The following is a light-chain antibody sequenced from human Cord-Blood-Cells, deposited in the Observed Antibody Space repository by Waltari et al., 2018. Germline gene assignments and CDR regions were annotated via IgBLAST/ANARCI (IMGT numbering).Light chain of an antibody. V-gene: IGKV4-1*01. Sequence: DIVMTQSPDSLAVSLGERATINCQSSQSVLYSSNNKNYLAWYQQKPGQPPKLLIYCASTRESGVPDRFSGSGSGTDFTLTISSLQAEDVAVYYCQQYYSTPPTFGQGTKVEIK. CDR1: QSVLYSSNNKNY. CDR2: CAS. CDR3: QQYYSTPPT. J-gene: IGKJ1*01.